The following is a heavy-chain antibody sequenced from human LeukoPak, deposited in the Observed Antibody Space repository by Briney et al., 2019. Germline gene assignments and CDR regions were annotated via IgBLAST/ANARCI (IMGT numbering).Heavy chain of an antibody. V-gene: IGHV4-30-4*01. D-gene: IGHD5-24*01. CDR1: GGSISSGNYY. J-gene: IGHJ4*02. Sequence: SETLSLTCTVSGGSISSGNYYWSWIRQPPGKGLEWIGYIYYSGSTYYNPSLKSRVTILVDTSKNQFSLKLSSVTAADTAVYYCAREGVRDGYADYWGQGTLVTVSS. CDR2: IYYSGST. CDR3: AREGVRDGYADY.